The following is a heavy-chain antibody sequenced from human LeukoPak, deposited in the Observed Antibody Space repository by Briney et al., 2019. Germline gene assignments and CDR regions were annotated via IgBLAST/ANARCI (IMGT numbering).Heavy chain of an antibody. CDR1: GFTFSDYY. CDR2: ISSSSSYI. CDR3: AGDYSSSWLSFDY. Sequence: GGSLRLSCAASGFTFSDYYMDWVRQAPGKGLEWVSSISSSSSYIYYADSVKGRFTISRDNAKNSLYLQMNSLRAEDTAVYYCAGDYSSSWLSFDYWGQGTLVTVSS. D-gene: IGHD6-13*01. V-gene: IGHV3-21*01. J-gene: IGHJ4*02.